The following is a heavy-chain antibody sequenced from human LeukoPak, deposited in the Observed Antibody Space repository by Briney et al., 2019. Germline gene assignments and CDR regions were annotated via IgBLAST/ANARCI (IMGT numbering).Heavy chain of an antibody. Sequence: SETLSLTCTVSGGSISSYYWSWIRQPPGKGLEWIGYVYYSGSTNYNPSLKSRVTISVDTSKNQFSVKLSSVTAADTAVYFCARQRSSTWSLGYWGQGTLVTVSS. CDR2: VYYSGST. D-gene: IGHD6-13*01. V-gene: IGHV4-59*08. CDR3: ARQRSSTWSLGY. CDR1: GGSISSYY. J-gene: IGHJ4*02.